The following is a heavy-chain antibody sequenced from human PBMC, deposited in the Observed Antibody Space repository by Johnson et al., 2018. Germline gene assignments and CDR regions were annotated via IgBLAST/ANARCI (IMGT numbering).Heavy chain of an antibody. CDR1: GFTFSSYS. V-gene: IGHV3-21*01. D-gene: IGHD1-26*01. Sequence: VQLVQSGGGLVKPGGSLRLSCAASGFTFSSYSMNWVRQAPGKGLEWVSSISSSSSYIYYADSVKGRFTISRDNAKNSLYLERKRLRGEDTAVYYCARTVGATSAYYYGMDVWGQGTTVTVSS. CDR2: ISSSSSYI. CDR3: ARTVGATSAYYYGMDV. J-gene: IGHJ6*02.